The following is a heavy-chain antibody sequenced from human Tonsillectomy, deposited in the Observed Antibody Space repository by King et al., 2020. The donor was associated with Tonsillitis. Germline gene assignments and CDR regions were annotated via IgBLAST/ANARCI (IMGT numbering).Heavy chain of an antibody. D-gene: IGHD3-10*01. J-gene: IGHJ3*02. CDR1: GGSISSYY. CDR3: ARDRPVGYYGSGSSHAFEI. CDR2: IYYSGST. V-gene: IGHV4-59*01. Sequence: VQLQESGPGLVKPSETLSLTCTVSGGSISSYYWSWIRQPPGKGLEWIGYIYYSGSTNYNPSLKSRVTISVDTSKNQVSLKLSSVTAADTAVYYCARDRPVGYYGSGSSHAFEIWGQGTMVTVSS.